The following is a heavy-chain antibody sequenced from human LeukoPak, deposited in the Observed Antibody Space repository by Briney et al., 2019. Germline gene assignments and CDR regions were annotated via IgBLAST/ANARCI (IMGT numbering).Heavy chain of an antibody. D-gene: IGHD3-3*01. V-gene: IGHV2-5*01. J-gene: IGHJ6*03. Sequence: ESGPTLVNPTQTLTLTCTFSGFSLRTSGVGVGWIRQPPGKALEWLALIYWNDDKRYSPSLKSRLTITKDTSKNQVVLTMTNMDPVDTATYYCARATYDFWSGYLYYYYYMDVWGKGTTVTVSS. CDR3: ARATYDFWSGYLYYYYYMDV. CDR1: GFSLRTSGVG. CDR2: IYWNDDK.